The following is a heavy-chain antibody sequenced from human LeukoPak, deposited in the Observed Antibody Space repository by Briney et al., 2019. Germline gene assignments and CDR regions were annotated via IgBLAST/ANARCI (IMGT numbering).Heavy chain of an antibody. Sequence: SETLSLTSTVSVGSISSYYWSWIRQPPGKGLSWMGYIYYSGSTNYNPSLKSRVTISVDTSKNQFSLKLSSVTAADTALYYCVRGPYGASISKWFDPWGQGTQVIVSP. CDR3: VRGPYGASISKWFDP. CDR1: VGSISSYY. D-gene: IGHD4/OR15-4a*01. V-gene: IGHV4-59*01. CDR2: IYYSGST. J-gene: IGHJ5*02.